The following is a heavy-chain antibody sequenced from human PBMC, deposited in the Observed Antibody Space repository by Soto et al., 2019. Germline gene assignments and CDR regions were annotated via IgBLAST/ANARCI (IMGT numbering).Heavy chain of an antibody. J-gene: IGHJ4*02. CDR3: ARMSLGPFRDSDY. CDR1: GGSISSGGYY. Sequence: PSETLSLTCTVSGGSISSGGYYWSWIRQHPGNGLEWIGYIYYSGSTYYNPSLKSRVTISVDTSKNQFSLKLSSVTAADTAVYYCARMSLGPFRDSDYWGQGTLVTVSS. D-gene: IGHD3-16*01. V-gene: IGHV4-31*03. CDR2: IYYSGST.